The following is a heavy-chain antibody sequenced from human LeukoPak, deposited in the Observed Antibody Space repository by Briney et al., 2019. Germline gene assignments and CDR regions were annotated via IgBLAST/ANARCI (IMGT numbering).Heavy chain of an antibody. V-gene: IGHV3-7*01. D-gene: IGHD2-2*01. Sequence: GGSLRLSCAASGFTFSSYWMSWVRQAPGKGLEWVANIKQDGSEKYYVDSVKGRFTISRDNAKNSLYLQMNSLRAEDTAAYYCARDLPALPAALLGYYGMDVWGQGTTVTVSS. CDR2: IKQDGSEK. CDR3: ARDLPALPAALLGYYGMDV. J-gene: IGHJ6*02. CDR1: GFTFSSYW.